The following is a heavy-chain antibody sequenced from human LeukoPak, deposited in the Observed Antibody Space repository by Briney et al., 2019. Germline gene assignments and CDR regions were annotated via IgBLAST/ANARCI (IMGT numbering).Heavy chain of an antibody. V-gene: IGHV3-9*01. CDR2: ISWNSGSI. D-gene: IGHD4-11*01. J-gene: IGHJ4*02. CDR3: XXXXXXSNYKSPAFDY. Sequence: QPGRSLRLSCAASGFTFDDYAMHWVRQAPGKGLEWVSGISWNSGSIGYADSVKGRFTISRDNAKNSLYLQMNSLRAEDTALYYXXXXXXXSNYKSPAFDYWGQGTLVTVSS. CDR1: GFTFDDYA.